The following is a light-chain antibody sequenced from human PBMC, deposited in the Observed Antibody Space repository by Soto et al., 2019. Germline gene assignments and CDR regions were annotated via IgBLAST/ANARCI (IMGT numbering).Light chain of an antibody. Sequence: QSVLTQPASVSGSPGQSITISCSGTSSDIGSYDHVAWYQQFTGKSPKLIIYEVSDRPSGVSDRFSGSKSGISASLTISGLQTEDEADYYCISYTDRQSYLFVTGTKVPS. V-gene: IGLV2-14*03. J-gene: IGLJ1*01. CDR1: SSDIGSYDH. CDR2: EVS. CDR3: ISYTDRQSYL.